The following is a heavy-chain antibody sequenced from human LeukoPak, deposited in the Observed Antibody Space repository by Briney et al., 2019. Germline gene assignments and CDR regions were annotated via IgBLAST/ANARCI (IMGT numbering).Heavy chain of an antibody. CDR3: ARAGSFVISVLPNWFDP. Sequence: SQTLSLTCTVSGGSISSGGYYWSWIRQHPGKGLEWIGYIYYSGSTYYNPSLKSRVTISVDTSKNQFSLRLSSVTAADTAVYYCARAGSFVISVLPNWFDPWGQGTLVTVSS. CDR1: GGSISSGGYY. D-gene: IGHD3-10*01. CDR2: IYYSGST. J-gene: IGHJ5*02. V-gene: IGHV4-31*03.